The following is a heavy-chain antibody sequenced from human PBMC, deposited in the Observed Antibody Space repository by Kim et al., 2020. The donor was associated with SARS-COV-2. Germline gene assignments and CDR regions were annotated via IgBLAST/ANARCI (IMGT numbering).Heavy chain of an antibody. J-gene: IGHJ4*02. CDR3: ARGHVVD. CDR2: GAT. D-gene: IGHD2-15*01. V-gene: IGHV3-23*01. Sequence: GATFYAASVQGRFTISGDTTKNTVSLQMNSLRAEDTAVYYCARGHVVDWGQGTLVTVSS.